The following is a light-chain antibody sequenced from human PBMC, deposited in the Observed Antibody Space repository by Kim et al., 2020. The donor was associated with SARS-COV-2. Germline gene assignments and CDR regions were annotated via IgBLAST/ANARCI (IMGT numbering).Light chain of an antibody. Sequence: VSVSSGQTASITCSGDKLGNKFVFWYQQKPGQSPVLVIYQDSRRPSGIPERFSGSNSGNTAALTISGTLTMDEADYYCQAWDSTGVFGGGTQLTVL. CDR1: KLGNKF. CDR2: QDS. J-gene: IGLJ3*02. CDR3: QAWDSTGV. V-gene: IGLV3-1*01.